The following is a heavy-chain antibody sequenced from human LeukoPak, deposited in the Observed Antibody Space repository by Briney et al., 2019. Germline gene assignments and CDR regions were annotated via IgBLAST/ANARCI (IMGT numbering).Heavy chain of an antibody. CDR3: ARDLSHFFYYYGSGSYFDY. CDR1: GFTFSDYY. D-gene: IGHD3-10*01. CDR2: ISSSSSNI. Sequence: PGGSLRLSCAASGFTFSDYYMSWLRQAPGKGLEWVSSISSSSSNIYYADSVKGRFTISRDNAKNSLYLQMNSLRAEDTAVYYCARDLSHFFYYYGSGSYFDYWGQGTLVTVSS. J-gene: IGHJ4*02. V-gene: IGHV3-11*04.